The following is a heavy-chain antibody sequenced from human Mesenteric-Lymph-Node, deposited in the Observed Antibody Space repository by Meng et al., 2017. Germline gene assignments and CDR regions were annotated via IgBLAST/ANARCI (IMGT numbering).Heavy chain of an antibody. D-gene: IGHD6-19*01. V-gene: IGHV3-11*01. Sequence: GGSLRLSCAASGFTFSDYYMSWIRQAPGKGLEWVSYITSSGSTIYYADSVKGRFTISRDNAKNSLYLQMDSLRAEDTGIYYCAKDYRERGSGWYWFDNWGQGVLVTVSS. J-gene: IGHJ4*02. CDR1: GFTFSDYY. CDR3: AKDYRERGSGWYWFDN. CDR2: ITSSGSTI.